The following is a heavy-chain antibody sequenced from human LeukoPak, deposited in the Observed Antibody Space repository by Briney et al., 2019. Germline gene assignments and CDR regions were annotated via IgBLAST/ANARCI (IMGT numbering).Heavy chain of an antibody. CDR3: ARLRYRNWYFDL. CDR2: INHSGST. CDR1: GGSFSGYY. D-gene: IGHD4-17*01. V-gene: IGHV4-34*01. Sequence: PSETLSLTCAVYGGSFSGYYWGWIRQPPGKGLEWIGEINHSGSTNYNPSLKSRVTISVDTSKNQFSLKLSSVTAADTAVYYCARLRYRNWYFDLWGRGTLVTVSS. J-gene: IGHJ2*01.